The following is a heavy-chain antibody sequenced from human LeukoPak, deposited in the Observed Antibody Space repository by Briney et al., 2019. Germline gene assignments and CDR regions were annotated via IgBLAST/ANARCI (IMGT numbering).Heavy chain of an antibody. Sequence: GRSLGLSCAASGFTFSNYGIHWVRQAPGKGLEWVAVISYDGNNKYYADSVKGRFTISRDNSKNTLFLQMNSLRAEDTAVYYCAKGVDYCSGGSCPADYWGPGTLVTVSS. D-gene: IGHD2-15*01. V-gene: IGHV3-30*18. CDR3: AKGVDYCSGGSCPADY. J-gene: IGHJ4*02. CDR1: GFTFSNYG. CDR2: ISYDGNNK.